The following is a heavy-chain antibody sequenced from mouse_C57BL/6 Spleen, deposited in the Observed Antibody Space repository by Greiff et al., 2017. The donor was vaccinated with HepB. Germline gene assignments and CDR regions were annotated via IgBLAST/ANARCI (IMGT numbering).Heavy chain of an antibody. D-gene: IGHD2-2*01. CDR3: ARHEGWLRYYAMDY. V-gene: IGHV2-6-1*01. CDR2: IWSDGST. CDR1: GFSLTSYG. Sequence: VQLQESGPGLVAPSQSLSITCTVSGFSLTSYGVHWVRQPPGKGLEWLVVIWSDGSTTYNSALKSRLSISKDNSKSQVFLKMNSLQTDDTAMYYCARHEGWLRYYAMDYWGQGTSVTVSS. J-gene: IGHJ4*01.